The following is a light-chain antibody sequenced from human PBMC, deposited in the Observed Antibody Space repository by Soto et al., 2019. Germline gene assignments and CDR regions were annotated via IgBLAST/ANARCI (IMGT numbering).Light chain of an antibody. CDR2: KVS. J-gene: IGKJ2*01. Sequence: DVVMTQSPLSLPVTLGQPASISCRSSQSLVHSDGNTYLNWFQQRPGQSPRRLIYKVSNRDSGVPDRFSGSGSGTDVTLKISRVEAEDVGIHFCMQVTHWPDTFGQGTKLEIK. CDR3: MQVTHWPDT. V-gene: IGKV2-30*02. CDR1: QSLVHSDGNTY.